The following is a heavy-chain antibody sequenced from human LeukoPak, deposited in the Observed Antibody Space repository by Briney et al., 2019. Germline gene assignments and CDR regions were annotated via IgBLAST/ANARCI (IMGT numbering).Heavy chain of an antibody. D-gene: IGHD5-12*01. CDR1: GFIFSNYG. CDR3: ARGSYGGYRYFDY. Sequence: GGSLRLSCAASGFIFSNYGMHWVRQAPGKGLEWVAVMYSDGSNQYYADSVKGRFTISRDNSKSTLYLQMTSLRTEDTAVYYCARGSYGGYRYFDYWGQGTLVTVSS. V-gene: IGHV3-33*01. J-gene: IGHJ4*02. CDR2: MYSDGSNQ.